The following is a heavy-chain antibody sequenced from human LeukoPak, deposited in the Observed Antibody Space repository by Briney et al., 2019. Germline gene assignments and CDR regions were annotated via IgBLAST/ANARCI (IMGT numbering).Heavy chain of an antibody. Sequence: GGSLRLSCAASGFTFSSYSMNWVRQAPGKGLEWVSSISSSSSYIYYADSVKGRFTISRGNAKNSLYLQMNSLRAEDTAVYYCARAPSGYDPRFDYWGQGTLVTVSS. CDR2: ISSSSSYI. D-gene: IGHD5-12*01. V-gene: IGHV3-21*01. CDR1: GFTFSSYS. J-gene: IGHJ4*02. CDR3: ARAPSGYDPRFDY.